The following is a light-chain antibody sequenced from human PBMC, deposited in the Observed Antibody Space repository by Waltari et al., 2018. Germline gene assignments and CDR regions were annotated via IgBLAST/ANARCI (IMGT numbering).Light chain of an antibody. CDR2: AAS. J-gene: IGKJ1*01. Sequence: DIQMTQSPSSLSASVGDSVTITCRASQSISSSLNWYQKKPGKAPKLLIYAASSLQSGVPSRFSGSGFGTDFTLTITSLQPEDFATYYCQQSFNTPGTFGQGTNVEIK. CDR1: QSISSS. V-gene: IGKV1-39*01. CDR3: QQSFNTPGT.